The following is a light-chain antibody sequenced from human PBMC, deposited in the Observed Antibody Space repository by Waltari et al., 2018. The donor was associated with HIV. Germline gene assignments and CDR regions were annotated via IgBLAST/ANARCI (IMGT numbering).Light chain of an antibody. J-gene: IGKJ2*01. Sequence: EVVLTQPPATLPVSPGERPTLSCRPSQSVNSHLAWYQHKAGQAPRLLTYGASTSATGVPARFSGSGSGTEFTLTISSLQSEDVAVYYCQQYNHWPPYTFGQGTKLEIK. V-gene: IGKV3-15*01. CDR3: QQYNHWPPYT. CDR2: GAS. CDR1: QSVNSH.